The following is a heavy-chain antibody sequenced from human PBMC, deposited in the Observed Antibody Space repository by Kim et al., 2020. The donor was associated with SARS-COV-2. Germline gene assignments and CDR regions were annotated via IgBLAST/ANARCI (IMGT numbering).Heavy chain of an antibody. V-gene: IGHV3-9*01. CDR3: AKDLGPRCFCYGMDV. CDR2: ISWNSGSI. CDR1: GFTFDDYA. Sequence: GGSLRLSCAASGFTFDDYAMHWVRQAPGKGLELVSGISWNSGSIGYADSVKGRFTISRDNAKNSLYLQMNSLRAEDTALYYCAKDLGPRCFCYGMDVWGQGTTVTVSS. J-gene: IGHJ6*02.